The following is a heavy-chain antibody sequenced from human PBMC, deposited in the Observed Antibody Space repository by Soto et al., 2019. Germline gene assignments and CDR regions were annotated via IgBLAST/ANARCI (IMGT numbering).Heavy chain of an antibody. CDR3: ARGQLPAATTYFDF. D-gene: IGHD2-15*01. Sequence: GGSLRLSCAESGFTFSSYAIHWVRQAPGKGLEWVAIIWFDGSNKYYADSVKGRFSISRDNSKNTLFLQMDSLRAEDTAVYYCARGQLPAATTYFDFWGQGTLVTVSS. CDR1: GFTFSSYA. V-gene: IGHV3-33*01. J-gene: IGHJ4*02. CDR2: IWFDGSNK.